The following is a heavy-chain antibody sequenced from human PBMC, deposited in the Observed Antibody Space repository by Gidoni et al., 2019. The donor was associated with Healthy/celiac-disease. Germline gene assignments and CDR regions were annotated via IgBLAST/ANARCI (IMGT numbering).Heavy chain of an antibody. J-gene: IGHJ6*02. D-gene: IGHD3-3*01. CDR3: ARALRWSPIYYGMDV. CDR1: GGPFSSYA. V-gene: IGHV1-69*01. Sequence: QVQLVQSGAEVKKPGSWVKVPCKASGGPFSSYAISWVRQAPGQGLEWMGGIIPIFGTANYAQKFQGRVTITADESTSTAYMELSSLRSEDTAVYYCARALRWSPIYYGMDVWGQGTTVTVSS. CDR2: IIPIFGTA.